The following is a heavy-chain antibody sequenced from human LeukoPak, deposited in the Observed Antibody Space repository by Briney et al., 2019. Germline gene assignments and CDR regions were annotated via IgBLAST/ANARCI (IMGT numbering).Heavy chain of an antibody. CDR3: ARDFYDGFALDY. CDR2: IFSSSTYI. Sequence: GSLRLSCAASGFAFNTYSMNWVRQAPGKGLEWVSFIFSSSTYIYYTDSVKGRFTISRDNARNSLYLQMDNLRAEDTGVYYCARDFYDGFALDYWDQGTLVTVSS. J-gene: IGHJ4*02. V-gene: IGHV3-21*03. CDR1: GFAFNTYS. D-gene: IGHD2/OR15-2a*01.